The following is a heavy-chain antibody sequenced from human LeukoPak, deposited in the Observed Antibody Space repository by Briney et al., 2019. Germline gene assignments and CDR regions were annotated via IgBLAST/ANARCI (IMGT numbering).Heavy chain of an antibody. CDR3: ARRLGYCSSTSCPLGVDY. Sequence: ASVKVSCKASGYTFTSYGISWVRQAPGQGLEWMGWINTNTGNPTYAQGFTGRFVFSLDTSVSTAYLQISSLKAEDTAVYYCARRLGYCSSTSCPLGVDYWGQGTLVTVSS. J-gene: IGHJ4*02. D-gene: IGHD2-2*01. CDR2: INTNTGNP. V-gene: IGHV7-4-1*02. CDR1: GYTFTSYG.